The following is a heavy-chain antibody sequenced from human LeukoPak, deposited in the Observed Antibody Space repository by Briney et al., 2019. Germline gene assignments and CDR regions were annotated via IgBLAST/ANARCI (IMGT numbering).Heavy chain of an antibody. CDR3: AREWWGYDVLTGDNWFDP. Sequence: ASVKVSCKASGYPFTTYGIDWVRQAPGQGLEWIGWISTYNGDTNYAQKFQGRVTMTTDTSTNTAYIELRSLTSDDTAAYYCAREWWGYDVLTGDNWFDPWGQGTLVIVSS. CDR2: ISTYNGDT. D-gene: IGHD3-9*01. V-gene: IGHV1-18*01. CDR1: GYPFTTYG. J-gene: IGHJ5*02.